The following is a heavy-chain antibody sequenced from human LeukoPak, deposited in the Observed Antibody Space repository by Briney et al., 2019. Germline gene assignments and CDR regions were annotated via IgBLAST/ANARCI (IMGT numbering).Heavy chain of an antibody. Sequence: SQTPPLTVAISGDSVSSTSAPWNGTRHSPSRALEGLGRTYYRSKWYNDYAVSVKSRITINPDTSKNQFSLQLNSVTPEDTAVYYCARVAAASLHWFDPWGQGTLVTVSS. CDR1: GDSVSSTSAP. CDR3: ARVAAASLHWFDP. J-gene: IGHJ5*02. D-gene: IGHD5-18*01. V-gene: IGHV6-1*01. CDR2: TYYRSKWYN.